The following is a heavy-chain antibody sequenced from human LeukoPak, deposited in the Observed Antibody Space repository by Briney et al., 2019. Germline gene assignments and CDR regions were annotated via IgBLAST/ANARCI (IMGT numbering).Heavy chain of an antibody. CDR2: ISSTSIYR. J-gene: IGHJ4*02. D-gene: IGHD3-10*01. CDR3: ASESGSGSYLLY. CDR1: GFTFSSYS. V-gene: IGHV3-21*01. Sequence: PGGSLRLSCAASGFTFSSYSMNWVRQAPGKGLEWVSSISSTSIYRYYADSVKGRFTISRDNAKNSLYLQMNSLRAEDTAVYYCASESGSGSYLLYWGQGTLVTVSS.